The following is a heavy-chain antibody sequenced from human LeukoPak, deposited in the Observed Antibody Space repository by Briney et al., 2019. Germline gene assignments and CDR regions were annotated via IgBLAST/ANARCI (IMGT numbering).Heavy chain of an antibody. D-gene: IGHD3-10*01. CDR2: INPNSGGT. CDR1: GYTFTGYY. V-gene: IGHV1-2*02. J-gene: IGHJ4*02. Sequence: GASVKVSCKASGYTFTGYYMHWVRQAPGQGLEWMGWINPNSGGTNYAQKFQGRVTMTRDTSISTAYMELSRLRSDDTAVYYCARDRKGFGGFSPQYWGQGTLVTVSS. CDR3: ARDRKGFGGFSPQY.